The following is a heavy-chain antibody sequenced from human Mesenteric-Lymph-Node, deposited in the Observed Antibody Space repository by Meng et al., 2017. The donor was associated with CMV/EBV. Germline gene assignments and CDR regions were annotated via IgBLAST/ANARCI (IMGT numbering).Heavy chain of an antibody. D-gene: IGHD6-13*01. Sequence: GGSLRLSCVASGFRFSRYWMSWVRQAPGKGLEWVAIINPDGSERNYVDSVRGRFTISRDNAKDSLYLQLTGLRVEDTAVFYCARVGYSSSPWGQGTLVTVSS. CDR3: ARVGYSSSP. CDR1: GFRFSRYW. V-gene: IGHV3-7*01. J-gene: IGHJ5*02. CDR2: INPDGSER.